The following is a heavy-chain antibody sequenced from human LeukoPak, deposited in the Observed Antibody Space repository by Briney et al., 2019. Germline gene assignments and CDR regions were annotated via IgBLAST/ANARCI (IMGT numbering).Heavy chain of an antibody. CDR1: GGSISSGDYY. CDR3: ARDGVGSWNWFDP. V-gene: IGHV4-30-4*02. CDR2: IYYSGST. D-gene: IGHD6-13*01. Sequence: SETLSLTCTVSGGSISSGDYYWSWIRQPPGKGLEWIGYIYYSGSTYYNPSLKSRVTISVDTSKNQFSLKLSSVTAADTAVYYCARDGVGSWNWFDPWGQGTLVTVSS. J-gene: IGHJ5*02.